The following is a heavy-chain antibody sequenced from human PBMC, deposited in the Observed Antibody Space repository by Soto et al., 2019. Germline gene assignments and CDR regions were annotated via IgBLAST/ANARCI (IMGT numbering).Heavy chain of an antibody. D-gene: IGHD6-13*01. J-gene: IGHJ4*02. CDR1: GFTFSNYA. Sequence: EVQLLESGGGLVQPGGSLRLSCAASGFTFSNYAVTWVRQAPGKGLEWVSTISGSGGSTYYADSVKGRFTISRENSKNTLYLQMNSLRAEETAVYYCAKDQGSSWYEIDYWGQGTLVTVSS. CDR2: ISGSGGST. CDR3: AKDQGSSWYEIDY. V-gene: IGHV3-23*01.